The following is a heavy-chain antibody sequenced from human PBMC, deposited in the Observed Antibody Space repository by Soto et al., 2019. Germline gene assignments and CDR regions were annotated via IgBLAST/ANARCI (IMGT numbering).Heavy chain of an antibody. CDR3: ARDRSGRYFDFDY. CDR2: ISTGTYI. V-gene: IGHV3-21*01. CDR1: GFTFSSYS. J-gene: IGHJ4*02. D-gene: IGHD3-9*01. Sequence: GSLRLSCAASGFTFSSYSINWVRQAPGKGLEWVSSISTGTYIYYADSVRGRFTISRDNAKNSLFLQMNSLRAEDTAVYYCARDRSGRYFDFDYWGQRTLVTVSS.